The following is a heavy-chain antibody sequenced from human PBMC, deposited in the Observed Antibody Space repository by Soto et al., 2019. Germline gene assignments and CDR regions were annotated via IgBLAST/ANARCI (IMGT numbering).Heavy chain of an antibody. D-gene: IGHD5-12*01. CDR3: ARHHGPTTSENWFDP. Sequence: QVHLVQSGVEVKTPGASVKVSCQASGYTFFTYDISWVRQAPGQGLEWMGGISPYSGDTKYAQKFQGRVTMTTDTSTTTAYLELRSLRSDDTAVYYCARHHGPTTSENWFDPCGQGTLVTVSS. CDR2: ISPYSGDT. V-gene: IGHV1-18*01. J-gene: IGHJ5*02. CDR1: GYTFFTYD.